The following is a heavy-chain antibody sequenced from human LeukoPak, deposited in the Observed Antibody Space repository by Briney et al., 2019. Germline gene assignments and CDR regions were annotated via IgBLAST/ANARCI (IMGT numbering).Heavy chain of an antibody. CDR1: GYTFTNYG. J-gene: IGHJ3*02. CDR3: ARDPLTGGDAFDI. V-gene: IGHV1-18*04. CDR2: ISAYNGNT. D-gene: IGHD3-9*01. Sequence: ASVKVSCKASGYTFTNYGIGWVRQAPGQGLEWLGWISAYNGNTNYAQKLQGRVTMTTERSTNTVYMELRSLKSDDTAVYYCARDPLTGGDAFDIWGQGTMVTVSS.